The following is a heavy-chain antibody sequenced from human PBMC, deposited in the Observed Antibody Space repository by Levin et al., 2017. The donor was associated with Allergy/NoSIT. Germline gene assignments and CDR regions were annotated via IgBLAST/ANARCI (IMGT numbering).Heavy chain of an antibody. Sequence: PSETLSLTCTVSGGSISSYYWSWIRQPPGKGLEWIGYIYYSGSTNYNPSLKSRVTISVDTSKNQFSLKLSSVTAADTAVYYCASTDPITMIIGYWGQGTLVTVSS. CDR2: IYYSGST. V-gene: IGHV4-59*08. J-gene: IGHJ4*02. CDR3: ASTDPITMIIGY. CDR1: GGSISSYY. D-gene: IGHD3-22*01.